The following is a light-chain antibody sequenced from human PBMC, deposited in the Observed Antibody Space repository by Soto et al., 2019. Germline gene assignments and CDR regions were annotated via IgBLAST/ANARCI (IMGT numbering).Light chain of an antibody. V-gene: IGLV1-44*01. J-gene: IGLJ3*02. Sequence: QSVLTQPPSASGTPGQRVTISCSGGSSNIGRDTVNWYQQLPGTAPKLLIYSTNQRPSGVPDRFSGSKSGTSASLAISGLQSADEADYYCATWHGSLNGCVFGGGTKLTVL. CDR1: SSNIGRDT. CDR3: ATWHGSLNGCV. CDR2: STN.